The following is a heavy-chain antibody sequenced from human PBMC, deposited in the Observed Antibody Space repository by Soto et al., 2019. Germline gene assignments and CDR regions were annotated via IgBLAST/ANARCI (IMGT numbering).Heavy chain of an antibody. J-gene: IGHJ5*02. CDR3: ERVKVMSCSYYTVFPNWFDP. CDR2: ISAYNGNT. V-gene: IGHV1-18*01. D-gene: IGHD3-3*01. CDR1: GYTFTSYG. Sequence: GASVKVSCKASGYTFTSYGISWVRQAPGQGLEWMGWISAYNGNTNYAQKLQGRVTMTTDTSTSTAYMELRSLRSDDTAVYYCERVKVMSCSYYTVFPNWFDPWGQGTLVTVSS.